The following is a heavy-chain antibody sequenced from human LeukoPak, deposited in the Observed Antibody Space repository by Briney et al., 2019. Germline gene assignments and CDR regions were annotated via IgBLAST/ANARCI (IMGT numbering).Heavy chain of an antibody. Sequence: GGSLRLSCAASGFTFSSYWMHWVRQAPGKGLVWVSRIKSDGSNYYADSVKGRFTIFRDNAKNTLYLQMNSLRAEDTAVYYCAKDERRRLAAAGLIDYWGQGTLVTVSS. D-gene: IGHD6-13*01. J-gene: IGHJ4*02. CDR3: AKDERRRLAAAGLIDY. CDR1: GFTFSSYW. V-gene: IGHV3-74*01. CDR2: IKSDGSN.